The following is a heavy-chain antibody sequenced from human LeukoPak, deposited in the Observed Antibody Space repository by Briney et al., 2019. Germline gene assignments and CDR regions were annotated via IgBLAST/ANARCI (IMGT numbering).Heavy chain of an antibody. V-gene: IGHV3-21*01. CDR2: ISSSSSYI. J-gene: IGHJ4*02. CDR1: GFTFSSYS. Sequence: GGSLRLSCAASGFTFSSYSMNWVRQAPGKGLEWVSSISSSSSYIYYADSVKGRFTISRDDAKNSLYLQMNSLRAEDTAVYYCARAAIGEGLDYWGQGTLVTVSS. CDR3: ARAAIGEGLDY.